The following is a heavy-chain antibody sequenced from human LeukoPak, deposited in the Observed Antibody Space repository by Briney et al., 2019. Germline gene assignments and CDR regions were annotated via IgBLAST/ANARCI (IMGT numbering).Heavy chain of an antibody. Sequence: PGGSLRLSCAASGFTFSSYGMHWVRQAPGKGLEWVAFIRYDGSNKYYADSVKGRFTISRDNSKNTLYLQMNSLRAEDTAVYYCAKDFLVVIAIWGDDAFDIWGEGTMVTVSS. CDR2: IRYDGSNK. D-gene: IGHD2-21*01. CDR3: AKDFLVVIAIWGDDAFDI. J-gene: IGHJ3*02. CDR1: GFTFSSYG. V-gene: IGHV3-30*02.